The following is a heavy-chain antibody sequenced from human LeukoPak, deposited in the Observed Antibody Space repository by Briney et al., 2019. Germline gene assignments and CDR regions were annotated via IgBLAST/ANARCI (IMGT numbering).Heavy chain of an antibody. CDR2: IYSGGST. CDR3: ARDRYFDWLFDY. V-gene: IGHV3-66*01. CDR1: GFTFSSYG. D-gene: IGHD3-9*01. Sequence: GGSLRPSCAASGFTFSSYGMHWVRQAPGKGLEWVSVIYSGGSTYYADSVKGRFTISRDNSKNTLYLQMNSLRAEDTAVYYCARDRYFDWLFDYWGQGTLVTVSS. J-gene: IGHJ4*02.